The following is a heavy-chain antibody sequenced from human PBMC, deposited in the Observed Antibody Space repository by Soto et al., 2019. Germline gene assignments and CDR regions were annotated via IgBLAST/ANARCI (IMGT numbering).Heavy chain of an antibody. Sequence: QVQLVQSGAEVKKPGASVKVSCKASGYTFTSYGISWVRQAPGQGLEWMGWISAYNGNTNYAQKLQGRGTMTTDTSTSTAYMELRSLRSDDTAVYYCARENDIVVVVAATHPQLEDYYGMDVWGQGTTVTVSS. J-gene: IGHJ6*02. CDR2: ISAYNGNT. V-gene: IGHV1-18*01. CDR1: GYTFTSYG. D-gene: IGHD2-15*01. CDR3: ARENDIVVVVAATHPQLEDYYGMDV.